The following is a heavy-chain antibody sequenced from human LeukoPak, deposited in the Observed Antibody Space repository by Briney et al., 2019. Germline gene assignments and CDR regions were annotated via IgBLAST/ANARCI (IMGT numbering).Heavy chain of an antibody. CDR1: GFTFSSYW. J-gene: IGHJ2*01. CDR3: ARDYPTTVTTPYFDL. V-gene: IGHV3-7*01. D-gene: IGHD4-17*01. CDR2: IKQDGSEK. Sequence: GGSLRLSCAASGFTFSSYWMSWVRQAPGKGLEWVANIKQDGSEKYYVDSVKGRFTISRDNAKNSLYLQMNSLRAEDTAVYYCARDYPTTVTTPYFDLWGRGTLVTVSS.